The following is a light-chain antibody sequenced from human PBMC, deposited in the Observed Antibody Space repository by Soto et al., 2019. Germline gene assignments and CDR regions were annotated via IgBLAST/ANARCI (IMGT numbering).Light chain of an antibody. CDR3: QRYNSNSRT. V-gene: IGKV1-5*01. CDR1: QNVDNW. CDR2: DAS. J-gene: IGKJ1*01. Sequence: DIQMTQSPSTLSASVGDRVTITCRASQNVDNWVAWYQQKPGKAPKFLLYDASNKESGVPSRFSGRGSGTEFTLPSSRLQPDDFATYYCQRYNSNSRTFGQGTRV.